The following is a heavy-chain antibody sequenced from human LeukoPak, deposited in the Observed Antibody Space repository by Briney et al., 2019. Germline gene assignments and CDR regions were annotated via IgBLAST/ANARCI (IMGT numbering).Heavy chain of an antibody. Sequence: SQTLSLTCTVSGGSISSGGYYWSWIRQHPGKGLEWSGYIYYSGSTYYNPSLKSRVTISVDTSKNQFSLKLSSVTAADTAVYYCARAGVGTSWAIDYWGQGPLVTVSS. CDR2: IYYSGST. D-gene: IGHD6-13*01. CDR3: ARAGVGTSWAIDY. CDR1: GGSISSGGYY. J-gene: IGHJ4*02. V-gene: IGHV4-31*03.